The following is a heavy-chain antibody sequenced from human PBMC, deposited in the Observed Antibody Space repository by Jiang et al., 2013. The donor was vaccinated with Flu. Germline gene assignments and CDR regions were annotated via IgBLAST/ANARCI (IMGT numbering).Heavy chain of an antibody. J-gene: IGHJ5*02. CDR2: IYYSGST. V-gene: IGHV4-61*01. CDR1: GGSVSSGSYY. CDR3: ARERPIWSGSYLPHVYGWFDP. Sequence: LLKPSETLSLTCTVSGGSVSSGSYYWSWIRQPPGKGLEWIGYIYYSGSTNYNPSLKSRVTISVDTSKNQFSLKLSSVTAADTAVYYCARERPIWSGSYLPHVYGWFDPWGQGTLVTVPS. D-gene: IGHD3-3*01.